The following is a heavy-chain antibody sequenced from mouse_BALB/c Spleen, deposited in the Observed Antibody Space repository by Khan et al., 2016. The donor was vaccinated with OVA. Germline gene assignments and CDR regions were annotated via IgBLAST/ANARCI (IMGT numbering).Heavy chain of an antibody. D-gene: IGHD1-2*01. CDR2: INPSSGYI. CDR1: GYSFTTYT. Sequence: QVQLQQSAAELARPGASVKMSCKASGYSFTTYTIHWVKQRPGQGLEWIGNINPSSGYIEYNQKFKDKTTLTADKSSSTAYMQLSSLTSEDSAVYYCGSLRLRVDYWGQGTSVTVSS. CDR3: GSLRLRVDY. J-gene: IGHJ4*01. V-gene: IGHV1-4*02.